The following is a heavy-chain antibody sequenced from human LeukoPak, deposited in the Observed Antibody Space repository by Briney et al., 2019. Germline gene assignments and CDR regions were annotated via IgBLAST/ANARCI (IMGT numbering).Heavy chain of an antibody. CDR1: GFNG. J-gene: IGHJ6*03. CDR2: IWSDGNNR. V-gene: IGHV3-30*02. D-gene: IGHD2-8*02. Sequence: GGSLRLSCAASGFNGMHWVRQATGKGLEWVSFIWSDGNNRFYADSVKGRFTISRDNSKNMLFLQMDTLRAEDTALYYCAKDPGASVSGFHMDVWGKGTTVIVSS. CDR3: AKDPGASVSGFHMDV.